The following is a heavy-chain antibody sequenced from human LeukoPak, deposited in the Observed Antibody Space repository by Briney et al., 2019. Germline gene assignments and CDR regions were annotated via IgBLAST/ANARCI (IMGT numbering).Heavy chain of an antibody. Sequence: GGSLRLSCAASGFTFSSYAMSWVRQAPGKGLEWVSAVRDSGSSTHYADSVKGRFTTSRDNSKNTLFLQMNSLRAEDTAIYYCAKYGPQDSGSSHFDYWGQGALVTVSS. CDR2: VRDSGSST. CDR1: GFTFSSYA. V-gene: IGHV3-23*01. CDR3: AKYGPQDSGSSHFDY. J-gene: IGHJ4*02. D-gene: IGHD1-26*01.